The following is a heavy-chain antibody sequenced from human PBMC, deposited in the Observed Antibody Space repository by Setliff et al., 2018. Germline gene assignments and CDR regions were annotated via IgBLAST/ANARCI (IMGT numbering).Heavy chain of an antibody. CDR2: AYYSGNT. J-gene: IGHJ4*02. V-gene: IGHV4-39*07. Sequence: SETLSLTCTVSGGSISTTDYYWGWIRQPPGKGLEWIGCAYYSGNTYYSPSLKSRVTISVDTSKNQFSLKLSSVTAADTAVYYCARRNYYGSGSYSFGGKFDYWGQGTLVTVSS. D-gene: IGHD3-10*01. CDR1: GGSISTTDYY. CDR3: ARRNYYGSGSYSFGGKFDY.